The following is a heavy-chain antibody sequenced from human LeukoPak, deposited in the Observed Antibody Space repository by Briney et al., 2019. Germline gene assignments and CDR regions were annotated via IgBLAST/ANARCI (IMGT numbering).Heavy chain of an antibody. CDR2: MNLDGSEK. CDR3: ARGTRASSPLSDY. D-gene: IGHD1-14*01. Sequence: GGSLRLSCAASGFTFSSYWMNWVRQAPGKGLEWVANMNLDGSEKYYVDSVRGRFTISRDNAKNSLYLQMNSLRAEDTAVYFCARGTRASSPLSDYWGQGSLVTVSS. J-gene: IGHJ4*02. V-gene: IGHV3-7*05. CDR1: GFTFSSYW.